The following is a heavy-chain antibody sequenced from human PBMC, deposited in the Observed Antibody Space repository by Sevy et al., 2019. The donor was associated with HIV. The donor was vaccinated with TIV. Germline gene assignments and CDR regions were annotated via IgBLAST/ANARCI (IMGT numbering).Heavy chain of an antibody. CDR3: AKLTHIVATISKFDH. Sequence: GGSLRLSCAASGFTFSSYAMSWVRQAPGKGLEWVSAISGSGGSTYYADSVKGRFTIYRDNSKNTLYLQMNSLRAEDTAVYYCAKLTHIVATISKFDHWGQGTLVTVSS. CDR1: GFTFSSYA. CDR2: ISGSGGST. D-gene: IGHD5-12*01. J-gene: IGHJ4*02. V-gene: IGHV3-23*01.